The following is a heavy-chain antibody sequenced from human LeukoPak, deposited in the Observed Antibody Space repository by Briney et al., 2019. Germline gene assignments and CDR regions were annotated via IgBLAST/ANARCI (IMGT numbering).Heavy chain of an antibody. J-gene: IGHJ6*03. CDR2: ISGSGGST. D-gene: IGHD3-3*01. CDR3: AKDLTIFGVVIPYYYYMDV. Sequence: PGGSLRLSCAASGFTFSSYAMSWVRQAPGKGLEWVSAISGSGGSTYYADSVKGRFTISRDNSKNTLYLQMNSLRAEDTAVYYCAKDLTIFGVVIPYYYYMDVWGKGTTVTVSS. CDR1: GFTFSSYA. V-gene: IGHV3-23*01.